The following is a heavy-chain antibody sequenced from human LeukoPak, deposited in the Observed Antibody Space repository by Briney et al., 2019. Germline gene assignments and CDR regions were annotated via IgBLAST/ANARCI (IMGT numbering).Heavy chain of an antibody. CDR1: GGTFSSYA. V-gene: IGHV1-69*06. CDR2: IIPIFGTA. Sequence: GASVKVSCKASGGTFSSYAISWVRQAPGQGLEWMGGIIPIFGTANYAQKFQGRVTITADKSTSTAYMELSSLRSEDTAVYYCARDQVSRTDGSSSVSGSVDYWGQGTLVTVSS. J-gene: IGHJ4*02. CDR3: ARDQVSRTDGSSSVSGSVDY. D-gene: IGHD5-24*01.